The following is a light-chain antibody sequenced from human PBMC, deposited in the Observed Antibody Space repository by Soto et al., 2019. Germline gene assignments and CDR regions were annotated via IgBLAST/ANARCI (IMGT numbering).Light chain of an antibody. CDR3: SSYTSISTLGV. CDR2: EVR. CDR1: SSDVGGYKS. Sequence: QSVLTQPASVSGSPGQSITISCTGTSSDVGGYKSVSWYQQHPGKAPKLMIYEVRNRPSGVSNRFSGSKSGNTASLTISGLQAEDEADYYCSSYTSISTLGVFGTGTKVTVL. J-gene: IGLJ1*01. V-gene: IGLV2-14*01.